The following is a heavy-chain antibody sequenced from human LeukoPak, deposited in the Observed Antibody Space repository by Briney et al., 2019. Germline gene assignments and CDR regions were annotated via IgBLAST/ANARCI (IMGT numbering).Heavy chain of an antibody. CDR2: IYYSGST. Sequence: PSETLSLTCTLSGGSISSYYWSWIRQPPGKGLEWIGYIYYSGSTNYNPSLKSRVTISVDTSKNQFSLKLSSVTAADTAVYYCARDPLLDCSGGSCYSWYYFDYWGQGTLVTVSS. CDR1: GGSISSYY. J-gene: IGHJ4*02. D-gene: IGHD2-15*01. CDR3: ARDPLLDCSGGSCYSWYYFDY. V-gene: IGHV4-59*12.